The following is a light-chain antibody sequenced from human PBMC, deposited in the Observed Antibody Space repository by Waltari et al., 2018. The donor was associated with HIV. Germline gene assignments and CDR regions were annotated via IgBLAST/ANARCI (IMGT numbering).Light chain of an antibody. J-gene: IGLJ2*01. CDR1: SSDLCGYNY. CDR3: GSYTSTSTLVV. Sequence: QSALTQPATVSGSPGQSITISCTGTSSDLCGYNYVSWYQQHPGKAPKLLIYEVSNRPSGVSNRFSGSKSGNTASLTISGLQAEDEADYYCGSYTSTSTLVVFGGGTKLTVL. V-gene: IGLV2-14*01. CDR2: EVS.